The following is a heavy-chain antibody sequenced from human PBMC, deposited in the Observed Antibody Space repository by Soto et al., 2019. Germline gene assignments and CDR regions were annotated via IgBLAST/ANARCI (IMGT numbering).Heavy chain of an antibody. Sequence: PSDTLSLTCTATGDSITSTDYYWGWIRQPQGKGLEWVASIYYSGSTYHNPSLKSRVTISVDTSKNQFSLKVTSVTAADTAVYYCARHWRTGYSTVFGVVMGWFDPWGQGTLVTVSS. J-gene: IGHJ5*02. CDR2: IYYSGST. V-gene: IGHV4-39*01. CDR3: ARHWRTGYSTVFGVVMGWFDP. D-gene: IGHD3-3*01. CDR1: GDSITSTDYY.